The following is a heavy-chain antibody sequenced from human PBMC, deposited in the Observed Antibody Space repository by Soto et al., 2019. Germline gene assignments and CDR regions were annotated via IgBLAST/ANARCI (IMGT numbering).Heavy chain of an antibody. Sequence: SETLSLACTVSGGSISSYYWSWIRQPPGKGLEWIGYIYYSGSTNYNPSLKSRVTISVDTSKNQFSLKLSSVTAADTAVYYCAILYPLPSTRFDYWGQGTLVTVSS. V-gene: IGHV4-59*08. CDR3: AILYPLPSTRFDY. CDR2: IYYSGST. J-gene: IGHJ4*02. CDR1: GGSISSYY.